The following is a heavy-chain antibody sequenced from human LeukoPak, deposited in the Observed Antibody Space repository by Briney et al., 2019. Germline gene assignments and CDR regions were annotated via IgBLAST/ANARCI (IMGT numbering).Heavy chain of an antibody. V-gene: IGHV3-21*01. Sequence: GGSLRLSCAVSRFTFSSYAMSWVRQAPGKGLEWVSSISDTSINIHYADSVKGRFTISRDNAKNSLYLQMNSLRAEDTAVYYCARNNYYDSSGYADAFDIWGQGTMVTVSS. CDR2: ISDTSINI. J-gene: IGHJ3*02. D-gene: IGHD3-22*01. CDR3: ARNNYYDSSGYADAFDI. CDR1: RFTFSSYA.